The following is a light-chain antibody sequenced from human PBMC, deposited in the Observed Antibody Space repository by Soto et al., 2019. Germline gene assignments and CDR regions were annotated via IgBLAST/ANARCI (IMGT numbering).Light chain of an antibody. J-gene: IGLJ1*01. CDR2: EVN. CDR3: SSYTSSSTLV. Sequence: QSVLTQPASVSGSSGQSITISCTGTSSDVGGYNYVSWYQQHPGKAPKLMIYEVNSRPSGVSNRFSGSKSGNTASLTISGLQAEDEADYYCSSYTSSSTLVFGTGTKLTVL. CDR1: SSDVGGYNY. V-gene: IGLV2-14*01.